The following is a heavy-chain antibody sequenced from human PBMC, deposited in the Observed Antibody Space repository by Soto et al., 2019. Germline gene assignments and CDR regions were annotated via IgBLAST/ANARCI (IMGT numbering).Heavy chain of an antibody. CDR3: ARDGTGTTYGMDV. J-gene: IGHJ6*02. Sequence: GGSLRLSCAASGFTFSSYGMHWARQAPGKGLEWVAVIWYDGSNKYYADSVKGRFTISRDNSKNTLYLQMNSLRAEDTAVYYCARDGTGTTYGMDVWGQGTTVTVSS. D-gene: IGHD1-7*01. V-gene: IGHV3-33*01. CDR2: IWYDGSNK. CDR1: GFTFSSYG.